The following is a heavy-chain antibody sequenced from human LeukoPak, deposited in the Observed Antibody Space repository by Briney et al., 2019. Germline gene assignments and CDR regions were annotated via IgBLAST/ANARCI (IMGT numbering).Heavy chain of an antibody. CDR3: AKWPEGAMDYFDY. Sequence: GSLRLSCAASWFSFSSYAMTWARQAPVKGLGLVSAISGDGTRTYYADSVKGRFTISRDNSKNTLYLEMSSLRVEDTAIYYCAKWPEGAMDYFDYWGQGTLVTVSS. CDR2: ISGDGTRT. CDR1: WFSFSSYA. J-gene: IGHJ4*02. D-gene: IGHD3-16*01. V-gene: IGHV3-23*01.